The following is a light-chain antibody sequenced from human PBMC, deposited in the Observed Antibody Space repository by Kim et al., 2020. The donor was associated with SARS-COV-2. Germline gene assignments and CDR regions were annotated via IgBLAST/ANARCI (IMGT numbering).Light chain of an antibody. CDR3: AAWDDSLSVVV. CDR2: MNF. Sequence: ELTQPPSASGTPGQSVTISCSGSSSNIGSNYVYWYQQLLGTAPKLLIYMNFQRHSGVGDRFSGSKSGTSASLAISGLRSDDEADYYCAAWDDSLSVVVFGRGTQLTVL. CDR1: SSNIGSNY. V-gene: IGLV1-47*01. J-gene: IGLJ2*01.